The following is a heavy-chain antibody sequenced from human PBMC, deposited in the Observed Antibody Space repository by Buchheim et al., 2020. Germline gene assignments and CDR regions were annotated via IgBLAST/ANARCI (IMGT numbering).Heavy chain of an antibody. CDR2: ISHDGSNK. CDR3: AKALGSGSYYYFDY. J-gene: IGHJ4*02. D-gene: IGHD1-26*01. CDR1: GFTFSSYG. Sequence: QVQLVESGGGVVQPGRSLRLSCAASGFTFSSYGMHWVRQAPGKGLEWVAVISHDGSNKYYADSVKGRFTISRDNSKNTLYLEMNSLRAEDTAVYYCAKALGSGSYYYFDYWGQGTL. V-gene: IGHV3-30*18.